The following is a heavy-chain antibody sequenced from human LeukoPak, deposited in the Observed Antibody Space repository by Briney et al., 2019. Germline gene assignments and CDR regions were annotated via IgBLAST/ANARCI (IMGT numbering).Heavy chain of an antibody. Sequence: GGSLRLSCAASGFTFSRYWMSWVRQAPGKGLEWVANIKQDGSGKYYVDSVKGRFTISRDNAKNSLFLQMNSLRAEDTAVYYCAREWGVAVPAAALDYWGQGTLVTVSP. CDR3: AREWGVAVPAAALDY. J-gene: IGHJ4*02. CDR2: IKQDGSGK. V-gene: IGHV3-7*01. CDR1: GFTFSRYW. D-gene: IGHD2-2*01.